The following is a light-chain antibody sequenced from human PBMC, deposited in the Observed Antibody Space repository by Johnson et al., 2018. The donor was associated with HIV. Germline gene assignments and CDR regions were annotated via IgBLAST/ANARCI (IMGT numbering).Light chain of an antibody. CDR1: SANIGDNS. Sequence: QSVLSQPPSVSAAPGQKVTISCSGSSANIGDNSVSWYQQLPGTAPKLLIYENNKRPSGIPDRFSGSKSGTSATLGITGLQNGDEAVYYCGTWDTRLIAYVFGTGTKVTVL. CDR2: ENN. CDR3: GTWDTRLIAYV. V-gene: IGLV1-51*02. J-gene: IGLJ1*01.